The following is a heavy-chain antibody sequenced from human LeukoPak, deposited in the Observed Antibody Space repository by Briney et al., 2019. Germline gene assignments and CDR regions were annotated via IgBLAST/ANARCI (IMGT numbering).Heavy chain of an antibody. CDR2: IYSGGST. J-gene: IGHJ4*02. CDR3: ARVPKGARSVDY. V-gene: IGHV3-53*01. Sequence: GGSLRLSCAASGFTVSSNYMSWVRQAPGKGLEWVSVIYSGGSTYYADSVKGRFTISRDNSKNTLYLQMNSLRAEDTAVYYCARVPKGARSVDYWGQGTLVTVSS. D-gene: IGHD3-16*01. CDR1: GFTVSSNY.